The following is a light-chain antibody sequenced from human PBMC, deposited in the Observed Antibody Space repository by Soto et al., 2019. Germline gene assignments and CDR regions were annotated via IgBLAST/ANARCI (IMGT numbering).Light chain of an antibody. Sequence: EIVMTQTPLSLSVTPGQPASISCKSSRSLQNTDGKTYVNWYQQQPGQPPQLLISEVSYRFSGVPDWFSGSGSGTDFTLKISRVQPEDVGVYYCMQSLHLPWTFGQGTKVE. CDR2: EVS. CDR1: RSLQNTDGKTY. V-gene: IGKV2D-29*01. J-gene: IGKJ1*01. CDR3: MQSLHLPWT.